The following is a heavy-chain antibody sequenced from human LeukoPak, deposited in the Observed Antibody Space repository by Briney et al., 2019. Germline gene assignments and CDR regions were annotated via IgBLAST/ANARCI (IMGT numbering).Heavy chain of an antibody. J-gene: IGHJ4*02. Sequence: SETLSLTCTVSGGSISSYYWSWIRQPPGKGLEWIGSIYYSGSTYYNPSLKSRVTISVDTSKNQFSLKLSSVTAADTAVYYCALSGWYSDYWGQGTLVTVSS. CDR3: ALSGWYSDY. CDR1: GGSISSYY. CDR2: IYYSGST. D-gene: IGHD6-19*01. V-gene: IGHV4-59*05.